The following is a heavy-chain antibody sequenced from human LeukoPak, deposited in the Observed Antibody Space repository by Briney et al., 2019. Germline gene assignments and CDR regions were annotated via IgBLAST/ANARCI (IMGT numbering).Heavy chain of an antibody. CDR1: GFTFSSYA. Sequence: GGSLRLSCAASGFTFSSYAMHWVRQAPGKGLEWVAVISYDGSNKYYADSVKGRFTISRDNSKNTLYLQMNSLRAEDTAVYYCAKEYYYDSSGLFDYWAQGTLVTVSS. V-gene: IGHV3-30*04. D-gene: IGHD3-22*01. J-gene: IGHJ4*02. CDR3: AKEYYYDSSGLFDY. CDR2: ISYDGSNK.